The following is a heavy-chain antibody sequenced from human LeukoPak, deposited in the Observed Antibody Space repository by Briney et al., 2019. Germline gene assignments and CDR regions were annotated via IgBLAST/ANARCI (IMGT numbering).Heavy chain of an antibody. J-gene: IGHJ4*02. CDR3: AEDRVRGYSGYLFDY. CDR1: GFTFSSYG. D-gene: IGHD5-12*01. V-gene: IGHV3-30*18. CDR2: ISYDGSNK. Sequence: GGSLRLSCAASGFTFSSYGMHWVRQATGRGLEWVTGISYDGSNKYYADSVKGRFTMSRDNTKNTLYLQMNSLRAEDTAVYYCAEDRVRGYSGYLFDYWGQGTLVTVSS.